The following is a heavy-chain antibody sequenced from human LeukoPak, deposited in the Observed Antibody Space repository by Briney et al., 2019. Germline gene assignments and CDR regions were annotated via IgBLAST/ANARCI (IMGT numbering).Heavy chain of an antibody. D-gene: IGHD4-17*01. Sequence: GGSLRLSCAASGFTFSSYAMSWVRQAPGKGLEWVSAISGSGGSTYYADSVKGRFTISRDNSKNTLYLQMNSLRTEDTAVYYCAKEIWPTVTTPGWTYFDYWGQGTLVTVSS. CDR3: AKEIWPTVTTPGWTYFDY. J-gene: IGHJ4*02. CDR2: ISGSGGST. CDR1: GFTFSSYA. V-gene: IGHV3-23*01.